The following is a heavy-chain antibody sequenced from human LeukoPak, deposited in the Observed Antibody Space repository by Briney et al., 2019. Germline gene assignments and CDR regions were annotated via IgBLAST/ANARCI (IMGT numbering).Heavy chain of an antibody. V-gene: IGHV3-23*01. CDR2: LSGSGITT. CDR1: GFTFCNSA. Sequence: GGSLRLSCAASGFTFCNSAMSWVRQAPGKGLEWVSTLSGSGITTYYADSVKGRFTISRDNSKNTLYLQMNSLRAEDTAVYYCAKGIYGSGWSYFDYWGHGTLVTVSS. CDR3: AKGIYGSGWSYFDY. J-gene: IGHJ4*01. D-gene: IGHD6-19*01.